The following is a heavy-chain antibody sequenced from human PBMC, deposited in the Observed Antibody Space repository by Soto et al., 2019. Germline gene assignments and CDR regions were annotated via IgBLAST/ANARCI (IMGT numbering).Heavy chain of an antibody. J-gene: IGHJ4*02. V-gene: IGHV3-30*18. CDR3: AKETPGFDY. CDR1: GFTFSSYG. Sequence: PGGSLRLSCAASGFTFSSYGMHWVRQAPGKGLEWVAVISYDGSNKYYADSVKGRFTISRDNSKNTLYLQMSSLRAEDTAVYYCAKETPGFDYWGQGTLVTVSS. CDR2: ISYDGSNK.